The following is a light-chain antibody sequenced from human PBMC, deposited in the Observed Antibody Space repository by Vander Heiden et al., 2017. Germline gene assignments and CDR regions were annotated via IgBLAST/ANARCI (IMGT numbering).Light chain of an antibody. CDR3: QQSYSTPIT. J-gene: IGKJ5*01. CDR2: AAS. Sequence: DIHMTQSPSSLSASVGDRVTITCRASQSISSYLNWYQQKPGKALKLLIYAASSLQSGVPSRFSGSGSGTDFTLTISSLQPEDFATYYCQQSYSTPITFGQGTRLEIK. CDR1: QSISSY. V-gene: IGKV1-39*01.